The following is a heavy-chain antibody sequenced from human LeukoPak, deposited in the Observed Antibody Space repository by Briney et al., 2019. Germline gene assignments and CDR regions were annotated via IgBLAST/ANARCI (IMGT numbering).Heavy chain of an antibody. CDR1: GITFRSYG. CDR2: IYSGGST. CDR3: ASHSSSWYGFDY. Sequence: PGGSLRLSCAASGITFRSYGMHWVRQAPGKGLEWVSVIYSGGSTYYADSVKGRFTISRDNSKNTLYLQMNSLRAEDTAVYYCASHSSSWYGFDYWGQGTLVTVSS. J-gene: IGHJ4*02. D-gene: IGHD6-13*01. V-gene: IGHV3-53*01.